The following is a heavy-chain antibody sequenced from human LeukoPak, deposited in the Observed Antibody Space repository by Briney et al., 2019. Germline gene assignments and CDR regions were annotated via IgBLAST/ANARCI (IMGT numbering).Heavy chain of an antibody. Sequence: PSETLSLTCTVSSGSISIGTYYWSWIRQHPGKGLEWIGNIYYTGSTDYNPSLKSRVTISVDTSKNQFSLKMTSVNAADTAVYYCARVRAGSFDSDYWGQGTLVTVSS. V-gene: IGHV4-31*03. CDR3: ARVRAGSFDSDY. J-gene: IGHJ4*02. CDR1: SGSISIGTYY. D-gene: IGHD3-3*01. CDR2: IYYTGST.